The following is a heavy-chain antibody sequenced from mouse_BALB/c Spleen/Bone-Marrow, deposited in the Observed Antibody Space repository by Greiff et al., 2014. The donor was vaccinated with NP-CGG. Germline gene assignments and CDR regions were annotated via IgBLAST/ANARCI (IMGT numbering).Heavy chain of an antibody. CDR3: ARSRGYDVGPFAF. J-gene: IGHJ3*01. V-gene: IGHV1-54*01. CDR1: GYAFTNYL. D-gene: IGHD2-2*01. CDR2: INPGSGSS. Sequence: VQLQESGAELVRPGTSVKVSCKASGYAFTNYLIEWVKQRPGQGLEWIGVINPGSGSSNYNENFKGKATLTADRSSSTAHMLLSSLTSDDSAVYFCARSRGYDVGPFAFWGQGTLVTVSA.